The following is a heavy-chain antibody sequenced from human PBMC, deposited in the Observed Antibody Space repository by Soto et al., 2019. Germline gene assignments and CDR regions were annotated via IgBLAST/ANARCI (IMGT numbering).Heavy chain of an antibody. Sequence: GSLRLSCAASGFTFSSYSMNWVRQAPGKGLEWVSYISSSSSTIYYADSVKGRFTISRDNAKNSLYLQMNSLRDEDTAVYYCARDENPQDPNSSSPGDYWGQGTLVTVSS. J-gene: IGHJ4*02. V-gene: IGHV3-48*02. CDR3: ARDENPQDPNSSSPGDY. D-gene: IGHD6-6*01. CDR1: GFTFSSYS. CDR2: ISSSSSTI.